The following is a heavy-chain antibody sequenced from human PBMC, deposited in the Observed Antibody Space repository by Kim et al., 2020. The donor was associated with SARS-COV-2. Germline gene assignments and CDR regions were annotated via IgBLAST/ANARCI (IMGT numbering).Heavy chain of an antibody. CDR3: ARWRFVDTVSPNYYYYVMDV. D-gene: IGHD5-18*01. J-gene: IGHJ6*02. Sequence: GESLKISCKGSGYSFTSYWISWVRQMPGKGLEWMGRIDPSDSYTNYSPSFQGHVTIPADKSISTAYLQLSSLKASDTAMYYCARWRFVDTVSPNYYYYVMDVWGQGTTVTVSS. V-gene: IGHV5-10-1*01. CDR2: IDPSDSYT. CDR1: GYSFTSYW.